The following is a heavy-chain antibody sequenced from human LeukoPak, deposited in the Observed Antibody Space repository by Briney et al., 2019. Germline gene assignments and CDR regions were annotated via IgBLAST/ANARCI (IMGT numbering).Heavy chain of an antibody. J-gene: IGHJ4*02. CDR3: ARGIDTRGWYDFDY. CDR1: GFTFSDYY. CDR2: ISSSGSNI. Sequence: GGSLRLSCAASGFTFSDYYMSWIRQAPGKGLEWVSYISSSGSNIYSADSLKVRFTIYRHNAKTSLYLQMHCLRAEDTAVYHCARGIDTRGWYDFDYWGQGTLVTVSS. V-gene: IGHV3-11*04. D-gene: IGHD6-19*01.